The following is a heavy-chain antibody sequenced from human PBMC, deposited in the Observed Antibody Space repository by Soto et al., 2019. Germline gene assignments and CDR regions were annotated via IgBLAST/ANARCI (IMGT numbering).Heavy chain of an antibody. D-gene: IGHD6-19*01. CDR2: IYPGDSDT. CDR1: GYSFTSYW. CDR3: ARRGQWLGPPYYYYGMDV. Sequence: GESLKISCKGSGYSFTSYWIGWVRQIPWKGLEWMGIIYPGDSDTRYSPSFQGQVTISADKSISTAYLQWSSLKASDTAMYYCARRGQWLGPPYYYYGMDVWGQGTTVTVSS. V-gene: IGHV5-51*01. J-gene: IGHJ6*02.